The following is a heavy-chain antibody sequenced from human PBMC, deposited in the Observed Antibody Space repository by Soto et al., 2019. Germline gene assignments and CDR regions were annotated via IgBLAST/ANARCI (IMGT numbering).Heavy chain of an antibody. J-gene: IGHJ4*02. Sequence: QVQLQESGPGLVKPSGTLSLTCAVSGGSISSSNWWSWVRQPPGKGLEWIGEIYHSGSTNYNPSLTSRLTISVDKSKNQFSLKLSSVTAAYTAVYYCARLEVLLWFGELLRGPFFDYWGQGTLVTVSS. CDR3: ARLEVLLWFGELLRGPFFDY. D-gene: IGHD3-10*01. CDR2: IYHSGST. V-gene: IGHV4-4*02. CDR1: GGSISSSNW.